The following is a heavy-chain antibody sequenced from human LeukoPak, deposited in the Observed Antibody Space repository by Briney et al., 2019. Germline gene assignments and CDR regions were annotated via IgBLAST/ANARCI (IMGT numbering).Heavy chain of an antibody. CDR2: ISSASGSI. J-gene: IGHJ4*02. V-gene: IGHV3-48*04. Sequence: GSLRLSCAASGFTFSSYSMNWVRQAPGKGLEWVSYISSASGSIYYADSVKGRFTISRDNAKNSLFLQMNSLRAEDTAVYYCARGDDGAAAGTYPPDYWGQGTLVTVSS. CDR1: GFTFSSYS. D-gene: IGHD6-13*01. CDR3: ARGDDGAAAGTYPPDY.